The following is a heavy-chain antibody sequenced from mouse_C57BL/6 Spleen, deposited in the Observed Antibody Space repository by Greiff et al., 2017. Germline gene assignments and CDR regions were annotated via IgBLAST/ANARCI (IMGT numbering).Heavy chain of an antibody. CDR3: ARDDRPFAY. J-gene: IGHJ3*01. Sequence: QVQLQESGAELMKPGDSVMLSCKATGYTFPGHWIDWVKQRHGHGLEWIGVIFPGSGSTNSNEKLKGKVTFTADTSSNTAYMQLSSLTTEASAIYYCARDDRPFAYWGQGTLVTVSA. CDR2: IFPGSGST. V-gene: IGHV1-9*01. CDR1: GYTFPGHW. D-gene: IGHD2-3*01.